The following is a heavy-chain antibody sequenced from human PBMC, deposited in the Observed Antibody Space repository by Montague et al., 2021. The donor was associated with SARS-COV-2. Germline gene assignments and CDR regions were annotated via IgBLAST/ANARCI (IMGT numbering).Heavy chain of an antibody. CDR2: IYYSGST. V-gene: IGHV4-39*07. J-gene: IGHJ4*03. Sequence: SETLSLTCTVSGGSISSSSYYWGWIRQPPGKGLEWIGGIYYSGSTYYNPSPKSRVTISVDTSKNQFSLKLSSVTAADTAVYYCARVISRQNNIVVVGLYYFDYWGQGTTVTVSS. CDR1: GGSISSSSYY. CDR3: ARVISRQNNIVVVGLYYFDY. D-gene: IGHD2-15*01.